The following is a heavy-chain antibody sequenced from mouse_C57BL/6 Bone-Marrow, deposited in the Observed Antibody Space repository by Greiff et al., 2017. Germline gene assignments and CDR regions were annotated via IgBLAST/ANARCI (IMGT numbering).Heavy chain of an antibody. CDR3: TTGYDYDYYAIDY. Sequence: VQLQQSGAELVRPGASVKLSCTASGFNIKDYYMHWVKQRPEQGLEWIGRIDPEDGDTEYAPKFQGKATMTADTSSNTAYLQRSSLTSEDTAVYYCTTGYDYDYYAIDYWGQGTSVTVSS. CDR1: GFNIKDYY. V-gene: IGHV14-1*01. D-gene: IGHD2-4*01. CDR2: IDPEDGDT. J-gene: IGHJ4*01.